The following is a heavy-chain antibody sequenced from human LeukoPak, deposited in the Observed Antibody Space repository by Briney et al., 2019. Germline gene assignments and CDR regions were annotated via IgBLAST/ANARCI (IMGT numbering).Heavy chain of an antibody. CDR1: GGSISSSSYY. Sequence: SETLSLTCTVSGGSISSSSYYWGWIRQPPGKGLEWIGSIYYSGSTYYNPSLKSRVTISVDTSKNQFSLKLSSVTAADTAVYYCARGPLAVPAARPENWYFDLWGRGTLVTVSS. CDR3: ARGPLAVPAARPENWYFDL. D-gene: IGHD2-2*02. J-gene: IGHJ2*01. V-gene: IGHV4-39*07. CDR2: IYYSGST.